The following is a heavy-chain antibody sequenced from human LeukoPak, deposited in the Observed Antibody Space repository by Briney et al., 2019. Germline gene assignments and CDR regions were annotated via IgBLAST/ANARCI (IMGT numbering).Heavy chain of an antibody. D-gene: IGHD1-7*01. CDR3: ARDSAPSDWNYDY. Sequence: SETLSLTCTVSGGSISSFYWSWIRPPAPKGLEWMGRIYSSETTNYNPSLKSRLTMSVDTSKNQFSLKLSSVTAVDTAVYYCARDSAPSDWNYDYWGQGTLVTVSS. CDR1: GGSISSFY. CDR2: IYSSETT. J-gene: IGHJ4*02. V-gene: IGHV4-4*07.